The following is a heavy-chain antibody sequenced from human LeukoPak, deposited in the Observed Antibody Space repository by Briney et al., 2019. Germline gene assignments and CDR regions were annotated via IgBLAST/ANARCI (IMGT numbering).Heavy chain of an antibody. CDR3: ARIPRPNYYYYYGMDV. Sequence: SQTLSFTCTVSGGSISSGDYYWRWIRQPPGKGLEWIGYIYYSGSTYYNPSLKSRVTISVDTSKNQFSLKLSSVTAADTAVYYCARIPRPNYYYYYGMDVWGQGTTVTVSS. J-gene: IGHJ6*02. CDR1: GGSISSGDYY. CDR2: IYYSGST. V-gene: IGHV4-30-4*01. D-gene: IGHD2-21*01.